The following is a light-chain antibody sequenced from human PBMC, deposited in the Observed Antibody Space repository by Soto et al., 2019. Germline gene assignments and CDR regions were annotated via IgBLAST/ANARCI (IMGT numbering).Light chain of an antibody. CDR1: ETVTSDY. Sequence: EIVLTQSPGTLSLSPGERATLSCRASETVTSDYLAWYQQKPGQAPRLLFYGASRRAAGIPDRFSGSGSGTDFTLTISRLEPENSAVYYCQQYGSSFGGGTKVDIK. CDR2: GAS. V-gene: IGKV3-20*01. CDR3: QQYGSS. J-gene: IGKJ4*01.